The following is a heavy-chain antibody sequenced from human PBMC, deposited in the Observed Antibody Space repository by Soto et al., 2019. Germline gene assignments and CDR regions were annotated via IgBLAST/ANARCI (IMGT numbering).Heavy chain of an antibody. D-gene: IGHD6-6*01. CDR3: ARFVSSSGSWWFDP. V-gene: IGHV4-61*01. J-gene: IGHJ5*02. CDR2: IYYSGST. CDR1: GASVSSGSHY. Sequence: PSETLSLTCSVSGASVSSGSHYWSWLRQFPGKGLEWIGSIYYSGSTNYNPSLKSRVTISVDTSKNQFSLKLSSVTAADTAVYYCARFVSSSGSWWFDPWGQGTLVTFS.